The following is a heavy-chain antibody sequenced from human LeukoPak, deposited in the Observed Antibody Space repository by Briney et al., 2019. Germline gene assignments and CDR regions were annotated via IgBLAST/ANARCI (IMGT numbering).Heavy chain of an antibody. D-gene: IGHD1-14*01. CDR3: ARGPKYNQNAFDI. J-gene: IGHJ3*02. Sequence: KPSETLSLTCTVSGGSISSGSYYWSWIRQPAGKGLEWIGRIYTSGSTNYNPSLKSRVTISVDTSKNQFSLKLSSVTAADTAVYYCARGPKYNQNAFDIWGRGTMVTVSS. V-gene: IGHV4-61*02. CDR1: GGSISSGSYY. CDR2: IYTSGST.